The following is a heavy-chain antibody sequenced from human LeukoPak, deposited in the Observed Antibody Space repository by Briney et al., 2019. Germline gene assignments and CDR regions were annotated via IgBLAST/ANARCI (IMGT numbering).Heavy chain of an antibody. CDR2: IRYDGSNK. CDR3: ARDKIVGATSLDY. J-gene: IGHJ4*02. CDR1: GFTFSSYG. V-gene: IGHV3-30*02. Sequence: GGSLRLSCAASGFTFSSYGMHWVRQAPGKGLEWVAFIRYDGSNKYYADSVKGRFTISRDNAKNSLYLHMDSLRAEDTAFYYCARDKIVGATSLDYWGQGTLVTVSS. D-gene: IGHD1-26*01.